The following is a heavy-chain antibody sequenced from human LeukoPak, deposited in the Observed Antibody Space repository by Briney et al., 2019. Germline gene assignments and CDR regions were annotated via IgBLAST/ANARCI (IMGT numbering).Heavy chain of an antibody. V-gene: IGHV4-31*03. D-gene: IGHD3-10*01. CDR3: ARDRIIDYGSRRFDY. CDR1: GGSISSGGYY. Sequence: SETLSLTCTVSGGSISSGGYYWSWLRQHPGTGLEWIGYIYYSGSTYYNPSLKSRVTISVDTSKNQFSLKLSSVTAADTAVYYCARDRIIDYGSRRFDYWGQGTLVTVSS. J-gene: IGHJ4*02. CDR2: IYYSGST.